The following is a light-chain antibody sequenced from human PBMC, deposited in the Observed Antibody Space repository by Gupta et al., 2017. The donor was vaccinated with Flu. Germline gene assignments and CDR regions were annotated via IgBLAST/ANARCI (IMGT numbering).Light chain of an antibody. J-gene: IGLJ3*02. CDR3: LLSYSGARV. CDR1: TEPVASGHY. Sequence: AVVPQEPSLTVSPGGTVPLTCGSSTEPVASGHYPYWFQQRPGQAPRTLIYDTNNTPSWTPARFSGSRLGGKAALTLSGAQPEDEDDYYCLLSYSGARVFGGGTKLTVL. V-gene: IGLV7-46*01. CDR2: DTN.